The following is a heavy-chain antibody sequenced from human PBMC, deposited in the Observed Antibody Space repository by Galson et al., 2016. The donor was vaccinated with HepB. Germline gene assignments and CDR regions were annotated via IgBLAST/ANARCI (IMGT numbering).Heavy chain of an antibody. Sequence: SVKVSCKASGYNFPTYGISWVRQAPGQGLEWLGWISINSGNTNYAQKLQGRVTMTRDTSASTVYLDLRSLRSDDTAVYYCARDVQFRFDYWGQGTLVTVSS. CDR1: GYNFPTYG. CDR2: ISINSGNT. V-gene: IGHV1-18*04. CDR3: ARDVQFRFDY. J-gene: IGHJ4*02. D-gene: IGHD4-11*01.